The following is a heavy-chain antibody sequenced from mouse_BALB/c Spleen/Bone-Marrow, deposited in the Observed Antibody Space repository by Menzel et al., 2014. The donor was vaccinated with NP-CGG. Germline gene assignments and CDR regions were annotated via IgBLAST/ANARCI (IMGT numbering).Heavy chain of an antibody. CDR1: GYTFTSYV. V-gene: IGHV1-14*01. D-gene: IGHD1-1*01. CDR3: ARFGYYGSPYAMDY. CDR2: INPDNDGT. J-gene: IGHJ4*01. Sequence: VQLQQSGPEVVKPGASVKMSCKASGYTFTSYVLHWVKQKPGQGLEWIGYINPDNDGTKYNEKFKGKATLTSDKSSRTAYTELSSLTSEYSTVYYCARFGYYGSPYAMDYWGQGTSVTVSS.